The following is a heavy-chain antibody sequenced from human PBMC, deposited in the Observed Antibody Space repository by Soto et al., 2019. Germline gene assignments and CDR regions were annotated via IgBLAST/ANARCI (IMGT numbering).Heavy chain of an antibody. CDR2: IYYSGST. CDR3: AREGEIAAAGPRWGAFDI. Sequence: PSETLSLTCTVSGGSISSYYWSWIRQPPGKGLEWIGYIYYSGSTNYNPSLKSRVTISVDTSKNQFSLKLSSVTAADTAVYYCAREGEIAAAGPRWGAFDIGGQGTMVTVS. J-gene: IGHJ3*02. CDR1: GGSISSYY. V-gene: IGHV4-59*01. D-gene: IGHD6-13*01.